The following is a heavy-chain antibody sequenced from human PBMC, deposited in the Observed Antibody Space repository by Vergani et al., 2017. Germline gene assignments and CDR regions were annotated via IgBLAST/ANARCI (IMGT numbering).Heavy chain of an antibody. Sequence: QLQLQESGPGLVKPSETLSLTCTVSGGSISSSSYYWGWIRQPPGKGLEWIGSIYYSGSTYYNPSLKSRVTISVDTSKNQFSLKLSSVTAADTAVYYCAGDRDYYGSGSRRDYYYYGMDVWGQGTTVTVSS. CDR3: AGDRDYYGSGSRRDYYYYGMDV. CDR2: IYYSGST. D-gene: IGHD3-10*01. V-gene: IGHV4-39*07. J-gene: IGHJ6*02. CDR1: GGSISSSSYY.